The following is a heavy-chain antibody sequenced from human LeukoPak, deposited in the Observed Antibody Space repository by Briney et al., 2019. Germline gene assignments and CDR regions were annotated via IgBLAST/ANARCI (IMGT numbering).Heavy chain of an antibody. CDR3: ARGDTAMVLNY. CDR2: IWYDGSNE. CDR1: GFIFSTYD. Sequence: GRSLRLSCAASGFIFSTYDMHWVRQAPGKGLEWVAIIWYDGSNEYYADSVKGRFTISRDNSKNTLYLQMNSLRAEDTAVYYCARGDTAMVLNYWGRGTLVTVSS. V-gene: IGHV3-33*01. J-gene: IGHJ4*02. D-gene: IGHD5-18*01.